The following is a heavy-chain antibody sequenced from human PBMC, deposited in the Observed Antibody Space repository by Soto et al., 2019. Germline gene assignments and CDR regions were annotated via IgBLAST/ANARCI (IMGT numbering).Heavy chain of an antibody. CDR2: IIPILGIA. Sequence: QVQLVQSGAEVKKPGSSVKVSCKASGGTFSSYTISWVRQAPGQGLEWMGRIIPILGIANYAQKFQGRVTITADKSTSTTYMELSSQRSEDTAVNYCARDRRGDEVVLWGQGTMVTVSS. CDR1: GGTFSSYT. CDR3: ARDRRGDEVVL. J-gene: IGHJ4*02. D-gene: IGHD2-15*01. V-gene: IGHV1-69*08.